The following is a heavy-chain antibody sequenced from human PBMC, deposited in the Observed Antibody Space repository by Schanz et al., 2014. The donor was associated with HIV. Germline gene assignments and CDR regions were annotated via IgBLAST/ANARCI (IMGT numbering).Heavy chain of an antibody. Sequence: EVQLLESGGGLVQPGGSLRLSCTASGFTFSRSAMTWVRQAPGKGLEWVSSIDIAGTLTYFADSVKGRFTISRDNSKNTVYLHMNSLRVEDTAVYYCARSPYCTSGNCFNYYYYGMHVWGQGTTVTVSS. CDR2: IDIAGTLT. V-gene: IGHV3-23*03. CDR3: ARSPYCTSGNCFNYYYYGMHV. CDR1: GFTFSRSA. D-gene: IGHD2-8*01. J-gene: IGHJ6*02.